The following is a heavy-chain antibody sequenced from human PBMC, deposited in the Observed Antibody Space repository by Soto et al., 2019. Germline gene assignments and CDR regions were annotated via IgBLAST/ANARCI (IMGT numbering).Heavy chain of an antibody. CDR2: IYYSGRT. Sequence: SETLFITCTVSGGSITSSSYYWGWIRQPPGKGLEWIGSIYYSGRTYYNPSLKSRVTISVDTSKNQFSLKLSSATAADTAVYYCARHDYGGSTAFDIWGQGTMVTVSS. D-gene: IGHD4-17*01. V-gene: IGHV4-39*01. CDR1: GGSITSSSYY. CDR3: ARHDYGGSTAFDI. J-gene: IGHJ3*02.